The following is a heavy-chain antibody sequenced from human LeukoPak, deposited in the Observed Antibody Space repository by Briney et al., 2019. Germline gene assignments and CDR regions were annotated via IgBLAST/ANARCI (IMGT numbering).Heavy chain of an antibody. CDR2: INPNSGGT. CDR1: GYTFTGYY. D-gene: IGHD3-22*01. V-gene: IGHV1-2*02. CDR3: ARDLTDYYDSSGQDY. J-gene: IGHJ4*02. Sequence: EASVKVSCKASGYTFTGYYMHWARQAPGQWLEWMGWINPNSGGTNYAQKFQGRVTMTRDTSISTAYMELSRLRSDDTAVYYCARDLTDYYDSSGQDYWGQGTLVTVSS.